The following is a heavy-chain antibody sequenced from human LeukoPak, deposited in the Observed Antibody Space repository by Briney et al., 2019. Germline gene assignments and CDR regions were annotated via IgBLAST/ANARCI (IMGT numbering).Heavy chain of an antibody. J-gene: IGHJ4*02. D-gene: IGHD3-22*01. V-gene: IGHV4-59*01. CDR2: IYYSGST. CDR1: GGSISSYY. CDR3: ARNYDSSGYYQN. Sequence: SETLSLTCTVSGGSISSYYWSWIRQPPGKGLEWIGYIYYSGSTNYNPSLKSRVTISVDTSKNQFSLKLSSVTAADTAVYYCARNYDSSGYYQNWGQGTPVTVSS.